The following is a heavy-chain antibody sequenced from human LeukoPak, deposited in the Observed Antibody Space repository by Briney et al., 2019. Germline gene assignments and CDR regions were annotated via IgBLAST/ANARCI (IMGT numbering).Heavy chain of an antibody. J-gene: IGHJ1*01. CDR2: ISYDGSNK. D-gene: IGHD2-21*02. V-gene: IGHV3-30*04. CDR3: ARAGLAYCGGDCYSEYFQH. Sequence: GGSLRLSCAASGLTFSSYAMHWVRQAPGKGLEWVAVISYDGSNKYYADSVKGRFTISRDNSKNTLYLQMNSLRAEDTAVYYCARAGLAYCGGDCYSEYFQHWGQGTLVTVSS. CDR1: GLTFSSYA.